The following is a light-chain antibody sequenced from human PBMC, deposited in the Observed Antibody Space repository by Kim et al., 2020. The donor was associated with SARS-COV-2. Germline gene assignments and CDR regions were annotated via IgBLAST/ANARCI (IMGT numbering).Light chain of an antibody. CDR1: QSVSSTY. CDR3: QQYGWLST. Sequence: SLSPGERATLSCRANQSVSSTYLAWYQQKPGQAPRLLIYGASSRATGIPDRFSGSGSGTDFTLTISRLEPEDFAVYYCQQYGWLSTFGQGTKLEI. CDR2: GAS. V-gene: IGKV3-20*01. J-gene: IGKJ2*01.